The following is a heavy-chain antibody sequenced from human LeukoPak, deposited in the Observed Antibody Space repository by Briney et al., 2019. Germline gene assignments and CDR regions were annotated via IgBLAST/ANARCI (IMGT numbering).Heavy chain of an antibody. CDR2: ISAYNGNT. Sequence: ASVKVSCKASGYTFTSYGISWVRQAPGQGLEWMGWISAYNGNTNYAQKLQGRVTMTTDTSTSTAYMELRSLRSDDTAVYYCARIHLRFLERSGHTDYWGQGTLVTVSS. CDR3: ARIHLRFLERSGHTDY. V-gene: IGHV1-18*01. D-gene: IGHD3-3*01. CDR1: GYTFTSYG. J-gene: IGHJ4*02.